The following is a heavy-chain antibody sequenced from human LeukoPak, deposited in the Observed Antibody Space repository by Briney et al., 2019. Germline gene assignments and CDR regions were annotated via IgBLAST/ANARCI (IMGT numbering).Heavy chain of an antibody. CDR2: IIPIFGTA. V-gene: IGHV1-69*06. Sequence: ASVKVSCKASGGTFSSYAISWVRQAPGQGLEWMGGIIPIFGTANYAQKFQGRVTITADKSTSTAYMELSSLRSEDTAVYYWGGGGATYYYWGQGTLVTVSS. CDR1: GGTFSSYA. CDR3: GGGGATYYY. J-gene: IGHJ4*02. D-gene: IGHD1-26*01.